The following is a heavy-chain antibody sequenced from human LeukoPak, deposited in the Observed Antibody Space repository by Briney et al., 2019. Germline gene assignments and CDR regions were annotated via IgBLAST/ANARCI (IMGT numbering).Heavy chain of an antibody. V-gene: IGHV3-11*01. J-gene: IGHJ3*02. CDR1: GFTFSDYY. Sequence: GGSLRLSCAASGFTFSDYYMSWIRQAPGKGLEWISYISNSGSTIYYADSVKGRFTISRDNAKNSLYLQMNSLRAEDTAVYYCARGPHWVTGDYDAFDIWGQGTMVTVSS. CDR2: ISNSGSTI. D-gene: IGHD4-17*01. CDR3: ARGPHWVTGDYDAFDI.